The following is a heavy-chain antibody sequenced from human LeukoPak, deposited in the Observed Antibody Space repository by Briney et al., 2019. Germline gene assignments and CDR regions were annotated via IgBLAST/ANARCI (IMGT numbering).Heavy chain of an antibody. V-gene: IGHV4-61*02. J-gene: IGHJ5*02. D-gene: IGHD1-26*01. CDR3: ARERWELHWFDP. Sequence: PPETLSLTCTVSGGSISSGSYYWSWIRQPAGKGLEWIGRIYTSGSTNYNPSLKSRVTISVDTSKNQFSLKLSPVTAADTAVYYCARERWELHWFDPWGQGTLVTVSS. CDR2: IYTSGST. CDR1: GGSISSGSYY.